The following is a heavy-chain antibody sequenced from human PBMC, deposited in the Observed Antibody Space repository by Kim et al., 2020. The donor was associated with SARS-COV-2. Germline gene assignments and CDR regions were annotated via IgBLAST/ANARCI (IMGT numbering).Heavy chain of an antibody. V-gene: IGHV4-59*09. D-gene: IGHD5-18*01. Sequence: NPSLKSRVTISVDTSKNQFSLKLSSVTAADTAVYYCARGGRGYSYGSLDYWGQGTLVTVSS. CDR3: ARGGRGYSYGSLDY. J-gene: IGHJ4*02.